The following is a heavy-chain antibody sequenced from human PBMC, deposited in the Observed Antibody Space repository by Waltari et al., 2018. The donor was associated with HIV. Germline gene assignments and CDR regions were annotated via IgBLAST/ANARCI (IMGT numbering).Heavy chain of an antibody. V-gene: IGHV3-7*01. D-gene: IGHD1-26*01. Sequence: EVQLMESGGGLVQSGGSLRLSSAASGFTFPNYWMSWVRQTPGKGLEWVAYIKDDGSEKYYMGSVKGRFTISRDNAKNSMFLQMNSLRAEDTAVYYCARIGTFPHNYAIDFWGQGTTVTVSS. CDR3: ARIGTFPHNYAIDF. CDR1: GFTFPNYW. CDR2: IKDDGSEK. J-gene: IGHJ6*02.